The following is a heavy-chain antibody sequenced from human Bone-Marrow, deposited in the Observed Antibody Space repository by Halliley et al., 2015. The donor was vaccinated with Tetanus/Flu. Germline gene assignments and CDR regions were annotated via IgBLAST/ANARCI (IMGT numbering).Heavy chain of an antibody. J-gene: IGHJ6*02. CDR3: ARSPANPYYHALDV. Sequence: SLTCTVSGVYISNGGYSWTWIRQPPGRGPEWIGYIYQSGSTYYNPSLRSRVTISVDRSKNQFSVNLSSVTAADTAVYYCARSPANPYYHALDVWGQGTTVTVSS. CDR1: GVYISNGGYS. CDR2: IYQSGST. V-gene: IGHV4-30-2*01.